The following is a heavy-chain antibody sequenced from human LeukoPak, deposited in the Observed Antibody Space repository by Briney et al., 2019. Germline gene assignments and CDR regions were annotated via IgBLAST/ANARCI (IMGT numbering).Heavy chain of an antibody. CDR2: ISGSGGST. D-gene: IGHD2-2*01. CDR3: AKDAYSLFGVPAAPYFDY. CDR1: GFAFSSYA. J-gene: IGHJ4*02. Sequence: GGSLRLSCAASGFAFSSYAMSWVRQAPGKGLEWVSAISGSGGSTYYADSVKGRFTISRDNSKNTLCLQMNSLRAEDTAVYYCAKDAYSLFGVPAAPYFDYWGQGTLVTVSS. V-gene: IGHV3-23*01.